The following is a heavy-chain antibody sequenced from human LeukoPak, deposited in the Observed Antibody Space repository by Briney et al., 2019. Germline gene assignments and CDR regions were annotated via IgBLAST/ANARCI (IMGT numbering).Heavy chain of an antibody. CDR3: ARDRAVVNNWFDP. V-gene: IGHV1-18*04. J-gene: IGHJ5*02. Sequence: ASVKVSCKSSGCTFTGYYIHWVRQAPGQGLEWMGWISAYNSNTNYAQKLQGRVTMTTDTSTSTAYMELRSLRSDDTAVYYCARDRAVVNNWFDPWGQGTLVTVSS. CDR1: GCTFTGYY. D-gene: IGHD4-23*01. CDR2: ISAYNSNT.